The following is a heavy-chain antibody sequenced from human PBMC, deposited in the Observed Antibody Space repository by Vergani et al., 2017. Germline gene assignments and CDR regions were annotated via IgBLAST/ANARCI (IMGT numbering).Heavy chain of an antibody. CDR2: IYSTGST. J-gene: IGHJ6*03. CDR3: ATGGLYCSSTSCYSYYMDV. V-gene: IGHV4-31*03. D-gene: IGHD2-2*01. CDR1: GDSISSGVYY. Sequence: QVQLQESGPGLVKPSQTLSLTCSVSGDSISSGVYYWNWIRQHPGKGLEWIGYIYSTGSTHHNPSLRRRINMSVDTSKNQFSLKLSSVTAADTAVYYCATGGLYCSSTSCYSYYMDVWGKGP.